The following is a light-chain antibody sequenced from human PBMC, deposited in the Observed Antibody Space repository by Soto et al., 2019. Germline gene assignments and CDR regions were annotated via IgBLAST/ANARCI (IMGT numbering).Light chain of an antibody. Sequence: EIVLTQSPGTLSLSPGESATLSCRVSQSVSSSYLAWYQQKPGQAPRLLIYGASSRATGIPDRFSGSGSGTDFTLTISRLEPEDFAVYYCQQYGSSPPVTFGQGTRLEIK. CDR2: GAS. CDR1: QSVSSSY. V-gene: IGKV3-20*01. J-gene: IGKJ5*01. CDR3: QQYGSSPPVT.